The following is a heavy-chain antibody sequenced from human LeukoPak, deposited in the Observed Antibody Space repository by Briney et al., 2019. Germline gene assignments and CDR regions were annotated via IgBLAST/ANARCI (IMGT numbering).Heavy chain of an antibody. CDR2: IIPIFGTA. CDR3: ARYHMAKYYFDY. D-gene: IGHD2-2*01. CDR1: GGTFSSYA. Sequence: GASVKVSCKASGGTFSSYAISWVRQAPGQGLEWMGGIIPIFGTANYAQKFQGRVTITADESTSTAYMELSSLRSEDTAVYYCARYHMAKYYFDYWGQGTLVTVSS. V-gene: IGHV1-69*13. J-gene: IGHJ4*02.